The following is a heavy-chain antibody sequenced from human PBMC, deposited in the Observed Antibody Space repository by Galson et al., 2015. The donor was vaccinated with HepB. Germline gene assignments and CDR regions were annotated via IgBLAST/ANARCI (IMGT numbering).Heavy chain of an antibody. CDR3: ARSSSVVAFDI. CDR1: GYTFTSYA. J-gene: IGHJ3*02. Sequence: SVKVSCKASGYTFTSYAMHWVRQAPGQRLEWMGWINVGNGNTKYSQKFQGRVTITRDTSASTAYMELSSLRSEDTAVYYCARSSSVVAFDIWGQGTMVTVSS. CDR2: INVGNGNT. D-gene: IGHD2-2*01. V-gene: IGHV1-3*01.